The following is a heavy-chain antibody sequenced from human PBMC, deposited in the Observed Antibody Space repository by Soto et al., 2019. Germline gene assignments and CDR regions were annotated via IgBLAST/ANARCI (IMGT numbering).Heavy chain of an antibody. D-gene: IGHD3-10*01. CDR3: ARVYSSGIFYFVDP. Sequence: QVQLVQSGAEVKKPGSSVKVSCKASGGTFDSYVISWLRQAPGQGLEWMGGIMPIFGTPNYAQKFRGRVTISADESTSTAYLELSSLTSDDTAVYYCARVYSSGIFYFVDPWGQGTLVTVSS. V-gene: IGHV1-69*01. J-gene: IGHJ5*02. CDR2: IMPIFGTP. CDR1: GGTFDSYV.